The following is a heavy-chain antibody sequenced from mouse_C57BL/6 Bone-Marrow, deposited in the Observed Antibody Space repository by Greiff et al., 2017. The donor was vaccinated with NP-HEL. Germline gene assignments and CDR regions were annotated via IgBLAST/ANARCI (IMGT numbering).Heavy chain of an antibody. D-gene: IGHD2-1*01. Sequence: VKVVESGEGLVKPGGSLKLSCAASGFTFSSYAMSWVRQTPEKRLEWVAYISSGGDYIYYADTVKGRFTISRDNARNTLYLQMSSLKSEDTAMYYCTRETNGNYFYYFDYWGQGTTLTVSS. CDR3: TRETNGNYFYYFDY. CDR2: ISSGGDYI. J-gene: IGHJ2*01. CDR1: GFTFSSYA. V-gene: IGHV5-9-1*02.